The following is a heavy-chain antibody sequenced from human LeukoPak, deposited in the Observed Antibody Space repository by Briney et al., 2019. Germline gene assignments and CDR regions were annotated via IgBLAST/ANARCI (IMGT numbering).Heavy chain of an antibody. D-gene: IGHD1-1*01. J-gene: IGHJ5*02. CDR2: ISAYNGNT. CDR3: ARVVLSGWYIHSGFDP. V-gene: IGHV1-18*01. Sequence: ASVKVSCKASGYTFTSYGISWVRQAPGQGLEWMGWISAYNGNTNYAQKLQGRVTMTTDTSTSTAYMELRSLRSEDTAVYYCARVVLSGWYIHSGFDPWGQGTLVTVSS. CDR1: GYTFTSYG.